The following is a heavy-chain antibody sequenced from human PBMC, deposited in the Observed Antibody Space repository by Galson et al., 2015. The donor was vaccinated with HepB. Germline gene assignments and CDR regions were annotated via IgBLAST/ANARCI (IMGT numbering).Heavy chain of an antibody. CDR2: ITGSSSFL. V-gene: IGHV3-21*01. D-gene: IGHD5-18*01. J-gene: IGHJ5*02. CDR3: ARDLKAGGHNHGTNWFDP. CDR1: GFTFNHYG. Sequence: SLRLSCAASGFTFNHYGMNWVRQAPGKGLEWVSSITGSSSFLQYADSVKGRFTISRDTANNSLFLQMNSLRAEDSAVYYCARDLKAGGHNHGTNWFDPWGQGTLVTVSS.